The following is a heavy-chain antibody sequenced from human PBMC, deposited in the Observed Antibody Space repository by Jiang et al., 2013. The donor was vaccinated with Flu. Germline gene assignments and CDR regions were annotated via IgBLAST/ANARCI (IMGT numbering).Heavy chain of an antibody. CDR1: GDSISRYQ. CDR3: AREDYGAKPGAFDI. J-gene: IGHJ3*02. D-gene: IGHD4-17*01. Sequence: GLVKPSETLSLSCSVSGDSISRYQWSWIRQPPGKGLEFIGYIADTGSTNYNPSLKSRITISVDTPKNQFSLKLRSVTAADTAVYYCAREDYGAKPGAFDIWGQGTMVTVSS. CDR2: IADTGST. V-gene: IGHV4-59*01.